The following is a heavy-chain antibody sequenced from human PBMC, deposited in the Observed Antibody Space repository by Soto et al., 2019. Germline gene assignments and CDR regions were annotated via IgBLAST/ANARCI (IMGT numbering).Heavy chain of an antibody. D-gene: IGHD3-10*01. CDR3: AKDDLGFGESFSDYYYYYYMDV. V-gene: IGHV3-30*18. Sequence: QVQLVESGGGVVQPGRSLRLSCAASGFTFSSYGMHWVRQAPGKGLEWVAVISYDGSNKYYADSVKGRFTISRDNSKNTLYLQMNSLRAEDTAVYYCAKDDLGFGESFSDYYYYYYMDVWGKGTTVTVSS. J-gene: IGHJ6*03. CDR2: ISYDGSNK. CDR1: GFTFSSYG.